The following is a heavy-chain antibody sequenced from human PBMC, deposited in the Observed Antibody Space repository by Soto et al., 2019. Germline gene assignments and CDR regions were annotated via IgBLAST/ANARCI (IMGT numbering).Heavy chain of an antibody. CDR3: ARGRRMGLAAGMDV. D-gene: IGHD2-8*01. CDR1: GGSFSGYY. V-gene: IGHV4-34*01. J-gene: IGHJ6*02. Sequence: PSETLSLTCAVYGGSFSGYYWSWIRQPPGKGLEWIGEINHSGSTNYNPSLKSRVTISVDTSKNQFSLKLSSVTAADTAVYYCARGRRMGLAAGMDVWGQGTTVTVS. CDR2: INHSGST.